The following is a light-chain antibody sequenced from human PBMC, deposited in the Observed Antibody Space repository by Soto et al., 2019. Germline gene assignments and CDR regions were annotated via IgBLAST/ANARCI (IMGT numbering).Light chain of an antibody. V-gene: IGKV1-8*01. J-gene: IGKJ1*01. CDR2: AAS. CDR1: QAISSY. Sequence: AIRMTQSPSSLSASTGDRVTITCRASQAISSYLAWYQQKPGKAPKLLIFAASTLQSGVPSRFSGGGSGTDFTLTISCLQSEDFATYYFQQYYVYPRTFGQGTKVEI. CDR3: QQYYVYPRT.